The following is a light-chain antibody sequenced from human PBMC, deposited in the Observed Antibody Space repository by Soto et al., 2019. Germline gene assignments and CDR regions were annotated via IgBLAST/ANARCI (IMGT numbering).Light chain of an antibody. V-gene: IGKV3-11*01. CDR2: EAS. CDR1: QTVGVR. CDR3: HQRQRWTRK. J-gene: IGKJ1*01. Sequence: EIVVTHSPATLSSSPGERATLSCRTSQTVGVRLAWYQHKPGQAPRLIIYEASNRAAGIPARFSGSGSGTDFTLTITSLEPEDFAFYYCHQRQRWTRKFGQGTKV.